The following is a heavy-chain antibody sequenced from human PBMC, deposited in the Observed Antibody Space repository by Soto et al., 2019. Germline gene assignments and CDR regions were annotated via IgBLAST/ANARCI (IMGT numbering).Heavy chain of an antibody. CDR3: ARGRPNYYDSGYRRGKNWFNP. J-gene: IGHJ5*02. D-gene: IGHD3-22*01. CDR1: GYTFTSYG. CDR2: ISAYNGNT. V-gene: IGHV1-18*01. Sequence: ASVKVSCKASGYTFTSYGISWVRQAPGQGLEWMGWISAYNGNTNYAQKLQGRVTMTTDTSTSTAYMELRSLRSDDTAVYYCARGRPNYYDSGYRRGKNWFNPWGQGTLVTVSS.